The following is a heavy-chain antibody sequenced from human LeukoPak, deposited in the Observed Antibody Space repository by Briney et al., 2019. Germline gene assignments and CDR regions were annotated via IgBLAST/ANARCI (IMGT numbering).Heavy chain of an antibody. J-gene: IGHJ4*02. CDR1: GFTFSSYA. CDR2: ISGSGGST. V-gene: IGHV3-23*01. Sequence: GGSLRLSCAASGFTFSSYAMSWVRQAPGKGLEWASAISGSGGSTYYADSVKGRFTISRDNSKNTLYLQMNSLRAEDTAVYYCAKDIVVVVAATPYHYFDYWGQGTLVTVSS. CDR3: AKDIVVVVAATPYHYFDY. D-gene: IGHD2-15*01.